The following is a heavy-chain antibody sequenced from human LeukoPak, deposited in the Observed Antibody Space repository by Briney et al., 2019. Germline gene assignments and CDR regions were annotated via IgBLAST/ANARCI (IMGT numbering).Heavy chain of an antibody. D-gene: IGHD3-9*01. CDR3: ARLLRYFDWPYPSGD. Sequence: ASVKVSCKASGYTFTGYYMHWVRQAPGQGLEWMGWINPNSGGTNYAQKFQGRVTMTRDTSISTAYMELSRLRSDDMAVYYCARLLRYFDWPYPSGDWGQGTLVTVSS. CDR1: GYTFTGYY. J-gene: IGHJ4*02. CDR2: INPNSGGT. V-gene: IGHV1-2*02.